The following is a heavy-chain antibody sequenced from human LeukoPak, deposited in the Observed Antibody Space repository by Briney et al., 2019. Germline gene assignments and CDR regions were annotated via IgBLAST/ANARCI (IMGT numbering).Heavy chain of an antibody. CDR1: GFTFSSYA. CDR3: ARDEYSSANFDY. D-gene: IGHD6-6*01. J-gene: IGHJ4*02. CDR2: ISYDGSNK. V-gene: IGHV3-30-3*01. Sequence: GRSLRLSCAASGFTFSSYAMHWVRQAPDKGLEWVAVISYDGSNKYYADSVKGRFTISRDNSKNTLYLQMNSLRAEDTAVYYCARDEYSSANFDYWGQGTLVTVSS.